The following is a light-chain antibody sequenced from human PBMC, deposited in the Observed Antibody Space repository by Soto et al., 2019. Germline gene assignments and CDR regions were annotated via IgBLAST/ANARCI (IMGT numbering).Light chain of an antibody. CDR2: DAS. CDR3: QQRSNWPQT. J-gene: IGKJ2*01. V-gene: IGKV3-11*01. Sequence: EIVLTQSPATLSLCPGERATLSCRASQSVSSYLAWYQQQPGQAPRLLIYDASNRATGIPSRFSGSGSGTDLTLTISSLEPEDVSVYNCQQRSNWPQTFGQGTKLGIK. CDR1: QSVSSY.